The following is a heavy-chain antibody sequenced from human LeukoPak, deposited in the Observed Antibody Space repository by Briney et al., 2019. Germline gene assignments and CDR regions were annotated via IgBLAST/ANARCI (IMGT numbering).Heavy chain of an antibody. D-gene: IGHD3-10*01. V-gene: IGHV3-7*01. CDR2: IKQDGSEK. CDR1: GFTFSSYW. J-gene: IGHJ4*02. CDR3: ARDSDHVRDY. Sequence: PGGSLRLSCAGSGFTFSSYWMSWVRQAPGKGLEWVANIKQDGSEKYYVDSVKGRFTVSRDNAKNSLYLQMNSLRAEDTAVYYCARDSDHVRDYWGQGTLVTVSS.